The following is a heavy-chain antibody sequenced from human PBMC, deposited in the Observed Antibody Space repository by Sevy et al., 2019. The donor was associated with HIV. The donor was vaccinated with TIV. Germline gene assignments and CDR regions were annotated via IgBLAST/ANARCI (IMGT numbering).Heavy chain of an antibody. V-gene: IGHV3-23*01. CDR3: AKDRDYGDYGWFDP. CDR2: ISGSGGST. CDR1: GFTFSSYA. Sequence: GGSLRLSCAASGFTFSSYAMSWVRQAPGKGLEWVSAISGSGGSTYYADSVKGRFTIFRDNSKNTLYLQMNSLRAEDTAVYYGAKDRDYGDYGWFDPWGQGTLVTVSS. J-gene: IGHJ5*02. D-gene: IGHD4-17*01.